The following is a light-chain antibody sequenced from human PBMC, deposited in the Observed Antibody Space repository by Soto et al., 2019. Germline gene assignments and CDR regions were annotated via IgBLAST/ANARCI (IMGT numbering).Light chain of an antibody. Sequence: IQLTQSPSFLSASVGDSVTITCRASQGVSSDFAWYQQKAGKAPRLLISAASTLESGVPSRFSGSGSGTEFTLTISSLQPEDFATYYCQQLNNYPLSFGQGTRLEMK. CDR3: QQLNNYPLS. J-gene: IGKJ5*01. V-gene: IGKV1-9*01. CDR1: QGVSSD. CDR2: AAS.